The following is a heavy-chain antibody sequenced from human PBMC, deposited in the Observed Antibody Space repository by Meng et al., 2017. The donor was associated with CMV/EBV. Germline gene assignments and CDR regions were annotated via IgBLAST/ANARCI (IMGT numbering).Heavy chain of an antibody. V-gene: IGHV1-18*01. D-gene: IGHD3-3*01. J-gene: IGHJ4*02. Sequence: ASVKVSCKASGYTFTSYGISWVRQAPGQGLEWMGWISAYNGNTNYAQKLQGRVTMTTDTSTSTAYMELRSLRSDDTAVYYCARDLGTYDFWSGYLPNFDYWGQGTLVTV. CDR3: ARDLGTYDFWSGYLPNFDY. CDR1: GYTFTSYG. CDR2: ISAYNGNT.